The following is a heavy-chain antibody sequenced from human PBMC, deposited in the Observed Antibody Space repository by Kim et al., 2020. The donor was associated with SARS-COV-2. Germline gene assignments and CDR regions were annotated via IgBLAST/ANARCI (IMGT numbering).Heavy chain of an antibody. D-gene: IGHD4-17*01. CDR3: ATPGRDYGDYVFNY. J-gene: IGHJ4*02. V-gene: IGHV1-69*01. Sequence: AQKSQGRVTITADESTSTAYMGLSSLRSEDTAVYYCATPGRDYGDYVFNYWGQGTLVTVSS.